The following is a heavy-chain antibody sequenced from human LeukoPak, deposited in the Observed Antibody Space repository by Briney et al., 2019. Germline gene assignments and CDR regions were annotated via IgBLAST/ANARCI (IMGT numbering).Heavy chain of an antibody. CDR2: IYPADSDV. CDR1: GCDFHNLS. CDR3: ARQSDRLHRDFDY. V-gene: IGHV5-51*01. Sequence: GESLKISWQAPGCDFHNLSIDWVRHMPGEGLEWMGIIYPADSDVKYSPSFQGQVTISAEKSIATSYLQWSSLKASDTAIDYCARQSDRLHRDFDYWGQGTLVTVSS. J-gene: IGHJ4*02. D-gene: IGHD1-14*01.